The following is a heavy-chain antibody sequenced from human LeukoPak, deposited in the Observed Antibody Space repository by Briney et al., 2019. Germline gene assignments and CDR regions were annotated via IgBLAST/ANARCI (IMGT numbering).Heavy chain of an antibody. D-gene: IGHD4-11*01. CDR2: ISAYNGNT. V-gene: IGHV1-18*01. Sequence: ASVKVSCKASGYTFTSYGISWVRQAPGQGLEWMGWISAYNGNTNYAQKLQGRVTMTTDTSTSTAYMELRGLRSDDTAVYYCARLFGLQYAYGMDVWGQGTTVTVSS. CDR3: ARLFGLQYAYGMDV. CDR1: GYTFTSYG. J-gene: IGHJ6*02.